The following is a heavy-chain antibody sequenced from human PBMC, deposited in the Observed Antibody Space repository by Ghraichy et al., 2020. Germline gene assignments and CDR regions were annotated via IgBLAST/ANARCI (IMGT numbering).Heavy chain of an antibody. D-gene: IGHD1-14*01. CDR3: ARRAGNWNHGYFDY. J-gene: IGHJ4*02. CDR2: ISYDGSNK. V-gene: IGHV3-30-3*01. CDR1: GFTFSSYA. Sequence: GGSLRLSCAASGFTFSSYAMHWVRQAPGKGLEWVAVISYDGSNKYYADSVKGRFTISRDNSKNTLYLQMNSLRAEDTAVYYCARRAGNWNHGYFDYWGQGTLVTVSS.